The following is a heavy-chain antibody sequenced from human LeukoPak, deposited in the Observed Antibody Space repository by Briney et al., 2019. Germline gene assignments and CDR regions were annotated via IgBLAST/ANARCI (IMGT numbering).Heavy chain of an antibody. V-gene: IGHV1-2*02. CDR1: GYTFTDYY. CDR2: INPNDGDT. Sequence: ASVTVSCKASGYTFTDYYMHWVRQAPGQGFEWMGWINPNDGDTNYAQKCQGRVTMTRDTSISTAHMEVSRLRSDDTAVYYCARANFLYCSSSTCLFDYWGQGTLVTVSS. J-gene: IGHJ4*02. CDR3: ARANFLYCSSSTCLFDY. D-gene: IGHD2-2*01.